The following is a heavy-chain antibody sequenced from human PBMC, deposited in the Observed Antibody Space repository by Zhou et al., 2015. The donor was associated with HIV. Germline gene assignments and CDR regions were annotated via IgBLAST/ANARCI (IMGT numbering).Heavy chain of an antibody. CDR2: IIPLFGTP. CDR3: ARDVPSYYSDSSGRQIMGVH. J-gene: IGHJ4*02. V-gene: IGHV1-69*06. D-gene: IGHD3-22*01. Sequence: QVQLVQSGAEVKKPGAPVKVSCKASGDTFRYYAISWVRQSPGQGLEWMGGIIPLFGTPKYAQRFQGRLTITANKSATTAYMELTSLRSEDTAVYYCARDVPSYYSDSSGRQIMGVHWGQGTLLIVSS. CDR1: GDTFRYYA.